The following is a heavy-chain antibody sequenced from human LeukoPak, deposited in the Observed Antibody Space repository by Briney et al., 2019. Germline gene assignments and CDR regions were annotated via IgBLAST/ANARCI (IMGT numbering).Heavy chain of an antibody. CDR1: GDSVSSNSAA. CDR3: ARVLYCSGGSCYSNYGMDV. D-gene: IGHD2-15*01. V-gene: IGHV6-1*01. CDR2: TYYRSKWYN. J-gene: IGHJ6*02. Sequence: SQTLSLTCATSGDSVSSNSAAWNWIRQSPSRGLEWLGRTYYRSKWYNDYAVSVKSRITINPDTSKNQFSLQLNSVAPEDTAVYCCARVLYCSGGSCYSNYGMDVWGQGTTVTVSS.